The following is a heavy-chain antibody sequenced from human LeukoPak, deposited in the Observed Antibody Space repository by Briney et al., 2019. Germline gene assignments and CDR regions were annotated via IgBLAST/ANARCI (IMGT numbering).Heavy chain of an antibody. V-gene: IGHV1-69*06. CDR2: IIPIFGTA. J-gene: IGHJ6*03. CDR1: GGTFSSYA. D-gene: IGHD3-3*01. Sequence: PVKVSCKASGGTFSSYAISWVRQAPGQGLEWMGGIIPIFGTANYAQKFQGRVTITADKSTSTAYMELSSLRFDDTAVYFCAGIPVFGVVLHQEPVWGKGTTVTVSS. CDR3: AGIPVFGVVLHQEPV.